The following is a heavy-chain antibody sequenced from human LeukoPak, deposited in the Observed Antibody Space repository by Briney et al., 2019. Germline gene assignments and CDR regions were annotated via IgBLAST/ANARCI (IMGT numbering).Heavy chain of an antibody. V-gene: IGHV3-7*03. Sequence: GGSLRLSCAASGFTFSSYWMSWVRQAPGKGLEWMANIKQDGSEKYYVDSVKGRFTISRDNAKNSLYLQMNSLRAEDTAVYYCARGLSEGPYYDILTGPRYLDYWGQGTLVTVSS. CDR1: GFTFSSYW. CDR3: ARGLSEGPYYDILTGPRYLDY. CDR2: IKQDGSEK. D-gene: IGHD3-9*01. J-gene: IGHJ4*02.